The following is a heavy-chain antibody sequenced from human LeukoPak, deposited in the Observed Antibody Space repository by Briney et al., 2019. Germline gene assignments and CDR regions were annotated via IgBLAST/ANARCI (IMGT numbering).Heavy chain of an antibody. Sequence: SETLSLTCTVSGGSISSYYWSWIRQPPGKGLEWIGYIFYSGSTNYNPSLKSRVTISVDTSKNQFSLKLSSVTAADTAMYYCARDHSSGWYRGAFDIWGQGTRLTVSS. J-gene: IGHJ3*02. CDR2: IFYSGST. D-gene: IGHD6-19*01. CDR3: ARDHSSGWYRGAFDI. CDR1: GGSISSYY. V-gene: IGHV4-59*01.